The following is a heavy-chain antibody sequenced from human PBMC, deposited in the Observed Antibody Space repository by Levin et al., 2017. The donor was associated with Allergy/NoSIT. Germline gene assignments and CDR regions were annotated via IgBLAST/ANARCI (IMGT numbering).Heavy chain of an antibody. CDR1: GFTFSSYG. D-gene: IGHD6-19*01. CDR2: ISYDGSNK. Sequence: PGGSLRLSCAASGFTFSSYGMHWVRQAPGKGLEWVAVISYDGSNKYYADSVKGRFTISRDNSKNTLYLQMNSLRAEDTAVYYCAKDHRGLVLDYWGKGTLVTVSS. CDR3: AKDHRGLVLDY. V-gene: IGHV3-30*18. J-gene: IGHJ4*02.